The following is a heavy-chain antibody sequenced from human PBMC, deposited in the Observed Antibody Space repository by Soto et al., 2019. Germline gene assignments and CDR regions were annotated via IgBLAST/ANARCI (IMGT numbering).Heavy chain of an antibody. CDR1: GYTFTGYY. CDR2: INPKTGGT. J-gene: IGHJ4*02. Sequence: QVQLVQSGAEVKKPGASVKVSCKASGYTFTGYYMHWVRQAPGQGLEWMGWINPKTGGTNYAQKFQGRVTMTRDTSISTAYMEVSRLRSDDTAVFYCAREDSSSWYSDFDYWGQGTLVTVSS. D-gene: IGHD6-13*01. CDR3: AREDSSSWYSDFDY. V-gene: IGHV1-2*02.